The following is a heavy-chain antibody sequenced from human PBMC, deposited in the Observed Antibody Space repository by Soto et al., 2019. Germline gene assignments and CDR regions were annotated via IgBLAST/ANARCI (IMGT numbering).Heavy chain of an antibody. CDR3: ARSQRGRTAFTFAY. Sequence: SETLSLTCAVSGESVSNDNYYWSWIRQPPGKGLEWIGYIYYSGTTNYNSYLKSRLSLSVDMSKNQFSLKLASVTAADTAVYFCARSQRGRTAFTFAYWGQGALVTVSS. D-gene: IGHD3-16*01. CDR1: GESVSNDNYY. J-gene: IGHJ4*02. CDR2: IYYSGTT. V-gene: IGHV4-61*01.